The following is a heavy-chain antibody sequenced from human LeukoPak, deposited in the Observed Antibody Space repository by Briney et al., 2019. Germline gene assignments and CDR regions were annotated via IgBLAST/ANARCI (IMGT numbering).Heavy chain of an antibody. Sequence: PGGSLRLSCAASGFTFSSYGMHWVRQAPGKGLEWVAFIRYDGSNKYYADSVKGRFTISRDNSKNTLYLQMNSLRAEDTAVYYCAKARLREQLVQYNWFDPWGQGTLVTVSS. CDR1: GFTFSSYG. CDR2: IRYDGSNK. V-gene: IGHV3-30*02. CDR3: AKARLREQLVQYNWFDP. D-gene: IGHD6-13*01. J-gene: IGHJ5*02.